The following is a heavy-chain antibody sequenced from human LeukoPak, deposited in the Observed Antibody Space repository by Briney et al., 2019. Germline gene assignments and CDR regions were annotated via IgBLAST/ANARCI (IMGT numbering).Heavy chain of an antibody. CDR1: GGTFSGYA. CDR3: ASLRGYSSGWSNFDY. J-gene: IGHJ4*02. Sequence: SVKVSCKASGGTFSGYAISWVRQAPGQGLEWMGGIIPIFGTANYAQKFQGGVTITTDESTGTAYMELSSLRSEDTAVYYCASLRGYSSGWSNFDYWGQGTLVTVSS. D-gene: IGHD6-19*01. CDR2: IIPIFGTA. V-gene: IGHV1-69*05.